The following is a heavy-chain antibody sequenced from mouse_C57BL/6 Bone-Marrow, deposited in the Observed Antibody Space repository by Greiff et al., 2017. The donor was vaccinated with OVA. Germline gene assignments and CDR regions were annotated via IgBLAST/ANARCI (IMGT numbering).Heavy chain of an antibody. CDR1: GFTFSSYG. V-gene: IGHV5-6*01. CDR2: ISSGGSYT. J-gene: IGHJ3*01. CDR3: ARDYYYGSSYRAWFAY. Sequence: EVMLVESGGDLVKPGGSLKLSCAASGFTFSSYGMSWVRQTPDKRLEWVATISSGGSYTYYPDSVKGRFTISRDNAKNTLYLQMSSLKSEDTAMYYCARDYYYGSSYRAWFAYWGQGTLVTVSA. D-gene: IGHD1-1*01.